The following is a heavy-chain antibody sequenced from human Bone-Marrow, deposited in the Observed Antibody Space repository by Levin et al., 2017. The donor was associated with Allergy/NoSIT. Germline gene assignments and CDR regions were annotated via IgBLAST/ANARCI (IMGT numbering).Heavy chain of an antibody. D-gene: IGHD3-10*01. CDR3: AHRLSTGAFDQ. J-gene: IGHJ5*02. V-gene: IGHV2-5*02. CDR2: LNWDETE. Sequence: SGPTLVKPTQTLTLTCTFSGFSLSSTGVGVVWIRQPPGKALEWLALLNWDETERYSPSLKTRLTITKDSSRNQVVLKVTNMDPVDTATYYCAHRLSTGAFDQWGQGTLVTVSS. CDR1: GFSLSSTGVG.